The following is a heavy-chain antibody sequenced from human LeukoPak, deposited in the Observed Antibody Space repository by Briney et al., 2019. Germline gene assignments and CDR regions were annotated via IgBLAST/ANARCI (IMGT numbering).Heavy chain of an antibody. CDR3: ARHERTTGTYFDY. CDR2: IYYSGST. D-gene: IGHD1-1*01. J-gene: IGHJ4*02. Sequence: SETLSLTCTVSGGSISSYYWSWIRQPPGKGLEWIGYIYYSGSTNYSPSLKSRVTISVDTSKNQFSLKLSSVTAADTAVYYCARHERTTGTYFDYWGQGTLVTVSS. V-gene: IGHV4-59*08. CDR1: GGSISSYY.